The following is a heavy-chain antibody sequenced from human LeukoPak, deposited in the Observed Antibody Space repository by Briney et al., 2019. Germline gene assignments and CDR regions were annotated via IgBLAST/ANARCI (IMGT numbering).Heavy chain of an antibody. CDR1: GYSFTSYW. CDR3: ARVVVTARFPFDY. CDR2: IYPGDSDT. J-gene: IGHJ4*02. V-gene: IGHV5-51*01. D-gene: IGHD2-21*02. Sequence: GESLKISCKGSGYSFTSYWFGWVRQMPGKGLEWMGIIYPGDSDTRYSPSFQGQVTISADKSISTAYLQWSSLKASDTAMYYCARVVVTARFPFDYWGQGTLVTVSS.